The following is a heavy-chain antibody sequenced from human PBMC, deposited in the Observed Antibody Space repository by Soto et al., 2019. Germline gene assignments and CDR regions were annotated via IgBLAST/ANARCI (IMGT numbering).Heavy chain of an antibody. Sequence: WETLSLTCAVSGGSISNSDWWSWVRQPPGKGLEWIGEIFHSGSTNYNPSLRSRVTISVEKSKNLFSLKLSSVTAADTAVYYCARVGFCSGGRCYPAYYGRDDWGQGTTVTVSS. CDR3: ARVGFCSGGRCYPAYYGRDD. J-gene: IGHJ6*01. CDR2: IFHSGST. V-gene: IGHV4-4*02. CDR1: GGSISNSDW. D-gene: IGHD2-15*01.